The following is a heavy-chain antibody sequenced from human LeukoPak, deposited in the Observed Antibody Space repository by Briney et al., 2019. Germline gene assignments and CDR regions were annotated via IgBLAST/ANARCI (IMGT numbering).Heavy chain of an antibody. CDR1: GFTFSSYG. CDR2: IWYDGSNK. J-gene: IGHJ4*02. D-gene: IGHD1-14*01. V-gene: IGHV3-33*01. Sequence: PGGSLRLSCAASGFTFSSYGMHWVRQAPGKGLEWVAVIWYDGSNKYYADSVKGRFTISRDNSKNTLYLQMNSLRAEDTAVYYCARDSSLAGNYYFDYWGQGTLVTVSS. CDR3: ARDSSLAGNYYFDY.